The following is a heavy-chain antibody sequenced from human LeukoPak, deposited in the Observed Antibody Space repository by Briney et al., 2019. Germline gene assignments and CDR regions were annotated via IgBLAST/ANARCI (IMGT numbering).Heavy chain of an antibody. CDR3: ARGPNSSSWYLYFQH. CDR1: GGSFSGYY. CDR2: INHSGST. Sequence: SETLSLTCAVYGGSFSGYYWSWIRQPPGKGLEWIGEINHSGSTNYNPSLKSRVTISVDTSKNQFSLKLSSVTAADTAVYYCARGPNSSSWYLYFQHRGQGTLVTVSS. D-gene: IGHD6-13*01. J-gene: IGHJ1*01. V-gene: IGHV4-34*01.